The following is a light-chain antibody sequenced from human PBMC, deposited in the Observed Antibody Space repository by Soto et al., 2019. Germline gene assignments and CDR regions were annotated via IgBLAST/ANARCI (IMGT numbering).Light chain of an antibody. CDR2: GAS. J-gene: IGKJ3*01. V-gene: IGKV3-20*01. CDR3: QQYGSSLFT. Sequence: IVLTTSPGTLSLSPGERATLSCRASQSVSSSYLAWYQQNPGQAPRLLIYGASSRATGIPDRFSGSESGTDFTLTISRLEPEDFAVYYCQQYGSSLFTFGPGTKVDI. CDR1: QSVSSSY.